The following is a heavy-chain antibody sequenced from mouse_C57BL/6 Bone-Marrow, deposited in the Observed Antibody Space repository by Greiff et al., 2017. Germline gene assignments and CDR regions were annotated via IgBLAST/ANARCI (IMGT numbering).Heavy chain of an antibody. J-gene: IGHJ4*01. D-gene: IGHD2-1*01. CDR2: IHPNSGST. CDR1: GYTFTSYW. CDR3: ARGGVMVTLYYYAMDY. Sequence: VQLQQPGAELVKPGASVKLSCKASGYTFTSYWMHWVKQRPGQGLEWIGMIHPNSGSTNYNEKFNSKATLTVDKSSSTAYMQLSSLTSEDSAVYYCARGGVMVTLYYYAMDYWGQGTSVTVSS. V-gene: IGHV1-64*01.